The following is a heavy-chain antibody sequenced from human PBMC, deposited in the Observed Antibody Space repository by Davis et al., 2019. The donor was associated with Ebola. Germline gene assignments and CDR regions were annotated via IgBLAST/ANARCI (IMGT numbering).Heavy chain of an antibody. V-gene: IGHV6-1*01. J-gene: IGHJ3*02. CDR3: VRGFFRDGFDI. D-gene: IGHD3-3*01. CDR2: TYYHSRWYI. CDR1: GDSVSINRGA. Sequence: PSETLSLTCAISGDSVSINRGAWNWIRQSPSRGLEWLGRTYYHSRWYIDYAVFEKGRITLNPDTSKNQFSLQLNSMTPKDTAGYYCVRGFFRDGFDIWGQGTMITVSS.